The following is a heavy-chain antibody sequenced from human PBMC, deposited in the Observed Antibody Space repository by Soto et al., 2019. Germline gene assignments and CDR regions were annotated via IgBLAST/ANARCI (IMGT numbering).Heavy chain of an antibody. Sequence: GGSLRLSCAASGFTFSSYSMNWVRQAPGKGLEWVSSISSSSSYIYYADSVKGRFTISRDNAKNSLYLQMNSLRAEDTAVYYCARDSFCGGDWYDAFDIWGQGTMVTVSS. D-gene: IGHD2-21*02. CDR1: GFTFSSYS. J-gene: IGHJ3*02. V-gene: IGHV3-21*01. CDR3: ARDSFCGGDWYDAFDI. CDR2: ISSSSSYI.